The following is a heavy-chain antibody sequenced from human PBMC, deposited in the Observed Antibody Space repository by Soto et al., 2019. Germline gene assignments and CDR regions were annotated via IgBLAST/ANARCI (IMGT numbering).Heavy chain of an antibody. J-gene: IGHJ4*02. CDR1: GFTFSNAW. Sequence: GGSLRLSCAASGFTFSNAWMSWVRQAPGKGLEWVGRIKSKTDGGTTDYAAPVKGRFTISRDDSKNTLYLQMNSLKTEDTAVYYCTTGVAVRGVIMRAIDYWGQGTLVTVSS. D-gene: IGHD3-10*01. CDR3: TTGVAVRGVIMRAIDY. CDR2: IKSKTDGGTT. V-gene: IGHV3-15*01.